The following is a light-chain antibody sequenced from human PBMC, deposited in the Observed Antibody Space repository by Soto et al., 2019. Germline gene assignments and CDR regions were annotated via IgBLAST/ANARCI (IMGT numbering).Light chain of an antibody. V-gene: IGLV3-21*04. CDR1: IIRSKS. Sequence: SYELTQPPSVSVPPGKTARITCGGNIIRSKSVHWYQQKPRLAPLLVIYYDSDRPSGIPERFSGSNSGNTATLTISRVEAGDEADYYCQVWDGSSDHYVFGTGTKLTVL. J-gene: IGLJ1*01. CDR2: YDS. CDR3: QVWDGSSDHYV.